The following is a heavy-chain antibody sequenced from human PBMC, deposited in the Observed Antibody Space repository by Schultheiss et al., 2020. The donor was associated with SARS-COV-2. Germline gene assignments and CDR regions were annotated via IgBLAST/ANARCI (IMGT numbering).Heavy chain of an antibody. Sequence: ASVKVSCKAAGYRFSSYGMSWVRQAPGQGLEWVGWITSYNNSTKYAQKVQGRVTLTTDTSANTAYMELSRLRSDDTAVYYCARYRAGGWSLFDYWGQGTLVTVSS. D-gene: IGHD6-19*01. CDR1: GYRFSSYG. CDR3: ARYRAGGWSLFDY. J-gene: IGHJ4*02. CDR2: ITSYNNST. V-gene: IGHV1-18*01.